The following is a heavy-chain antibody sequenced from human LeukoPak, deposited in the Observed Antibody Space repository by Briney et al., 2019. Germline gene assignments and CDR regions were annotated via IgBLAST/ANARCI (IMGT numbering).Heavy chain of an antibody. D-gene: IGHD1-1*01. CDR3: ARGLEVGADRPLGY. CDR2: IFNSGTT. Sequence: SETLSLTCTVSGDSINNYYRSWIRQPAGKGLEWIGGIFNSGTTDSNPTFKSRVTMSADRSKNQFSVKLNSVTAADTAVYYCARGLEVGADRPLGYWGQGTSVTVSS. CDR1: GDSINNYY. V-gene: IGHV4-4*07. J-gene: IGHJ4*02.